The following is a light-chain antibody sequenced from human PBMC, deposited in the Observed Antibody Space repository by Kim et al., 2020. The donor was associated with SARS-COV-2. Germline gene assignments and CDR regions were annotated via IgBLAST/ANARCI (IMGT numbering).Light chain of an antibody. V-gene: IGLV2-14*03. CDR1: SSDIGGYNY. J-gene: IGLJ2*01. Sequence: GQSITITCTVASSDIGGYNYVSWYQQHPGKAPKLMISDVSNRPSGVSNRFSGSKSGNTASLTISGLQAEDEADYWCSSYTSSSTLVFGGGTQLTVL. CDR3: SSYTSSSTLV. CDR2: DVS.